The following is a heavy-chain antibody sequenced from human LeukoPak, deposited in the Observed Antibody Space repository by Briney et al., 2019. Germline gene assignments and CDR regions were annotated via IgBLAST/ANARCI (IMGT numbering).Heavy chain of an antibody. CDR1: GYTFTSYG. J-gene: IGHJ4*02. D-gene: IGHD3-22*01. Sequence: ASVKVSCKAYGYTFTSYGINWLRQAPGQGPEWMGWISAYNGNTKYAQNLQGRVTMTTDTSTSTAYMELRSLRSDDTAVYYCARAAGDSSGYYKYYFDYWGQGTLVTVSS. V-gene: IGHV1-18*01. CDR3: ARAAGDSSGYYKYYFDY. CDR2: ISAYNGNT.